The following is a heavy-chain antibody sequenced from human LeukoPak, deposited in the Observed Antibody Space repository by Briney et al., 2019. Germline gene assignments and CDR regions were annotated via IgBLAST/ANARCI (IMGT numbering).Heavy chain of an antibody. CDR2: INPNSGGT. D-gene: IGHD1-20*01. Sequence: ASVKVSCKASGYTFTGYYMHWVRQAPGQGLEWMGRINPNSGGTNYAQKFQGRVTMTRDTSISTAYMELSRLRSDDTAVYYCARPVLKGYDNCGYWGLGTLVTVSS. J-gene: IGHJ4*02. V-gene: IGHV1-2*06. CDR3: ARPVLKGYDNCGY. CDR1: GYTFTGYY.